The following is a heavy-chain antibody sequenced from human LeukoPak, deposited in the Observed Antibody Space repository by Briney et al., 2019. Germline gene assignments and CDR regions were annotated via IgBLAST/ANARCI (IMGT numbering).Heavy chain of an antibody. CDR3: AAVPIEYSSSSGSEPFDY. J-gene: IGHJ4*02. CDR2: IIPIFGTA. Sequence: SAQVSCQASGGTFSSYAISWVRQAPGQGLEWMGGIIPIFGTANYAQKFQGRVTITADESTSTAYMELSSLRSEDTAVYYCAAVPIEYSSSSGSEPFDYWGQGTLVTVSS. D-gene: IGHD6-6*01. V-gene: IGHV1-69*13. CDR1: GGTFSSYA.